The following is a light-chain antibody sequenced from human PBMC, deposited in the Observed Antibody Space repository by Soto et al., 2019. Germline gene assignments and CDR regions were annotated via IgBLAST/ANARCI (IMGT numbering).Light chain of an antibody. V-gene: IGLV2-14*03. CDR1: NSDVGAYNY. CDR3: CSYAPNNTWV. CDR2: DVN. Sequence: QSALTQPASVSGSPGQSITISCTGSNSDVGAYNYVSWFQQHPGKVPKLIVYDVNDRPSGVSTRFSASKSGNTATLTNSGLQPDDEAEYYCCSYAPNNTWVFGGGTKLTVL. J-gene: IGLJ3*02.